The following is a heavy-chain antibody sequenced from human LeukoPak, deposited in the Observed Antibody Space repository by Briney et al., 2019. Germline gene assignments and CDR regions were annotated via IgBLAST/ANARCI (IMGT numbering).Heavy chain of an antibody. Sequence: GASVKVSCKASGYTFTGYYMHWVRQAPGQGLEWMGWINPNSGGTNYAQKFQGRVTMTRDTSISTACMELSRLRSDDTAVYYCARSFRDYVWGSYRYTGGYAFDIWGQGTMVTVSS. CDR1: GYTFTGYY. CDR3: ARSFRDYVWGSYRYTGGYAFDI. J-gene: IGHJ3*02. V-gene: IGHV1-2*02. D-gene: IGHD3-16*02. CDR2: INPNSGGT.